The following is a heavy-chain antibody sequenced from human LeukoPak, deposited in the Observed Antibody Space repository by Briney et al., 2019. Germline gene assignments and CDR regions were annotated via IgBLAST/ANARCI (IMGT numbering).Heavy chain of an antibody. CDR1: GFTFSSYA. CDR2: ISYDGSNK. CDR3: ARVVPAILDY. D-gene: IGHD2-21*02. Sequence: GGSLRLSCAASGFTFSSYAMHWVRQAPGKGLEWVAVISYDGSNKYYADSVKGRFTISRDNSKNTLYLRMNSLRAEDTAVYYCARVVPAILDYWGQGTLVTVSS. V-gene: IGHV3-30*04. J-gene: IGHJ4*02.